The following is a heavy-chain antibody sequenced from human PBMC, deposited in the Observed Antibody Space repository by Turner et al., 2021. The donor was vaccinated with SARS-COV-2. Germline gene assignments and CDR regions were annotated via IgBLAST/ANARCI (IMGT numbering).Heavy chain of an antibody. Sequence: VQLVQSGSEVTKPGASVKVACKASGYTFTSYDINCVRQATGQGLEWMGWRNTNSGNTGYAQKFQGRVTMTKNTSISTAYMGVGSLGSEDTAVYYCARAAQLTVWFDPWGQGTLVTVSS. D-gene: IGHD3-9*01. J-gene: IGHJ5*02. V-gene: IGHV1-8*01. CDR1: GYTFTSYD. CDR3: ARAAQLTVWFDP. CDR2: RNTNSGNT.